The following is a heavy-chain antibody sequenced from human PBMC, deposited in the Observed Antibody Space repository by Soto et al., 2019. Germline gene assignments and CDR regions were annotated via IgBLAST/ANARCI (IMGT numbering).Heavy chain of an antibody. CDR2: IKSKTDGGTT. CDR3: TTVHDYGDFFAY. Sequence: EVQLVESGGGLAKPGGSLRLSCAASGFTFSNAWMSWVRQAPGKGLEWVGRIKSKTDGGTTDYAAPVKGRFTISRDDSKNTLYLQMHSLKTEDTAVYYCTTVHDYGDFFAYWGQGTLVTVSS. J-gene: IGHJ4*02. CDR1: GFTFSNAW. D-gene: IGHD4-17*01. V-gene: IGHV3-15*01.